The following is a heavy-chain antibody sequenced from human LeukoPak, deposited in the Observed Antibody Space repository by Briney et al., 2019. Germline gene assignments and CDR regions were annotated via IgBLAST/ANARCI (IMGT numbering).Heavy chain of an antibody. D-gene: IGHD6-19*01. V-gene: IGHV4-39*01. CDR3: ARRDSGGWYFLY. J-gene: IGHJ4*02. Sequence: SETLSLTCTVSGVSISSSSYYWGWIRQPPGKGLEWIGSIYYSGSTYYNPSLKSRVTISVDTSKNQFSLKLSSVTAADTAVYYCARRDSGGWYFLYWGQGALVTVSS. CDR2: IYYSGST. CDR1: GVSISSSSYY.